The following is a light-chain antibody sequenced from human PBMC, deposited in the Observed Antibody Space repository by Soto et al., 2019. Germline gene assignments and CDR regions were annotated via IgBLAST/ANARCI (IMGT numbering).Light chain of an antibody. Sequence: DVVMTQSPDSLSVSLGERATINCKSSQSLLYNSDNKNYLAWYQQKPGQPPRLLIYWASTRESGVPDRFSGSESGTDFTLTINNLQAEDVAVYYCQQYFRTPLTFGGGTKVEIK. CDR1: QSLLYNSDNKNY. CDR3: QQYFRTPLT. J-gene: IGKJ4*01. CDR2: WAS. V-gene: IGKV4-1*01.